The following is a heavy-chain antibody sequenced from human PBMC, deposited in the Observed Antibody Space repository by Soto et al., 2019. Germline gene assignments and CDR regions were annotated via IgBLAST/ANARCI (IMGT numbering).Heavy chain of an antibody. D-gene: IGHD1-1*01. V-gene: IGHV3-74*01. J-gene: IGHJ4*02. CDR1: GFTFSMYW. CDR2: INDDGSST. CDR3: TRGPRSTSTGTGAF. Sequence: LRLPCAASGFTFSMYWMHWVRQVPGKGPEWVSRINDDGSSTNYADSVKGRFTISRDNAKNTLYLQMNALRAEDTAVYYCTRGPRSTSTGTGAFWGQGTLVTVSS.